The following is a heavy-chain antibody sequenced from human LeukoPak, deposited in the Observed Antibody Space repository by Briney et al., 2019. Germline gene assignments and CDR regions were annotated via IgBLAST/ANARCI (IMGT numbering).Heavy chain of an antibody. CDR1: GGSISSYY. CDR3: ARHKVRIVGATTIYYYYYMDV. J-gene: IGHJ6*03. CDR2: IYYSGST. V-gene: IGHV4-59*08. D-gene: IGHD1-26*01. Sequence: SETLSLTCTVSGGSISSYYWSWIRQPPGKGLEWIGYIYYSGSTNYNPSLKSRVTISVDTSKNQFSLKLSSVTAADTAVYYCARHKVRIVGATTIYYYYYMDVWGKGTTVTISS.